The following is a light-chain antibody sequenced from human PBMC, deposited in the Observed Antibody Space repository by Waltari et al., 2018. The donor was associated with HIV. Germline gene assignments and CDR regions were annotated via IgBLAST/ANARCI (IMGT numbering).Light chain of an antibody. V-gene: IGKV3-11*01. CDR2: DAS. Sequence: EIVLTQSPAPLSLSPGERATLSCRASQSVSSYLAWYQQKPGQAPRLLIYDASNRATGIPARFSGSGSGTDFTLTISSLEPEDFAVYYCQQRSNWPPEVTFGGGTKVEIK. CDR3: QQRSNWPPEVT. CDR1: QSVSSY. J-gene: IGKJ4*01.